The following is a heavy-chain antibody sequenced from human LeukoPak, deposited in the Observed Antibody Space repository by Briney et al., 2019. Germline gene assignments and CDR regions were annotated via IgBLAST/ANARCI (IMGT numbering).Heavy chain of an antibody. CDR2: VIGNGGGT. CDR3: ARSVGHFDS. D-gene: IGHD2-15*01. J-gene: IGHJ4*02. Sequence: GGSLRLSSSASAFTFISYSMHWVRQAPAKGLKYVATVIGNGGGTHCADSVKGRFTVSRDNSKNTLYLQMSSLRVEDTAVYYCARSVGHFDSWGQGTLVTVSS. CDR1: AFTFISYS. V-gene: IGHV3-64D*06.